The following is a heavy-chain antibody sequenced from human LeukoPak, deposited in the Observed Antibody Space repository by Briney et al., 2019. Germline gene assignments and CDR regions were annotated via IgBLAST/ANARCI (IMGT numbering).Heavy chain of an antibody. CDR3: AGRSARYFDS. CDR1: GDSIDSYY. D-gene: IGHD1-26*01. J-gene: IGHJ4*02. V-gene: IGHV4-59*01. CDR2: VFYSGPT. Sequence: LETLSLTCTVSGDSIDSYYWSWIRQPPWEGLQWIGYVFYSGPTNYDASLKSRVAISVDRSKNQFSLKLTSVSAADTAVYYCAGRSARYFDSWGQGTPVTVSS.